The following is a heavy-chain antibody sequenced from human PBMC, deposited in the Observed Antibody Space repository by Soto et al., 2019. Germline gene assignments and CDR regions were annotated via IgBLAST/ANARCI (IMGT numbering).Heavy chain of an antibody. CDR1: GGTFSSYA. CDR3: ARAFPYYYDCSGYPGRCAFDI. J-gene: IGHJ3*02. CDR2: IIPIFGTA. Sequence: VASVKVSCKASGGTFSSYAISWVRQAPGQGLEWMGGIIPIFGTANYAQKFQGRVTITADKSTSTAYMELSSLRSEDTAVYYCARAFPYYYDCSGYPGRCAFDIWHQETMVTVS. V-gene: IGHV1-69*06. D-gene: IGHD3-22*01.